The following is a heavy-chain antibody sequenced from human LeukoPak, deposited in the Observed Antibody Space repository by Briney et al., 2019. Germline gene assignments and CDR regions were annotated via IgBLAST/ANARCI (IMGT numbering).Heavy chain of an antibody. Sequence: SQTLSLTCTVSGGSISSGDYYWSWIRQPPGRGLEFIGYISYSGNTYYNPSLKSRVTISVDTSKNQFSLKLSSVTAADTAVYYCASRPESEAYFDYWGQGTLVTVSS. CDR3: ASRPESEAYFDY. CDR2: ISYSGNT. J-gene: IGHJ4*02. CDR1: GGSISSGDYY. V-gene: IGHV4-30-4*01.